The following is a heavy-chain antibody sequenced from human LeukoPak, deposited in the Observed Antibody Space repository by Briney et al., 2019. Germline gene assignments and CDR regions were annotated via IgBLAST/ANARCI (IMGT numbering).Heavy chain of an antibody. CDR3: AKADGSWTYDP. CDR2: FYRGDST. Sequence: GGSLRLSCAASGFTVSSSYMYWVRQAPGKGLEWVSFFYRGDSTYYAESVRGRFTISRDNSKNTLFLQMNSQRAEDTAVYYCAKADGSWTYDPWGQGTLVTVSS. CDR1: GFTVSSSY. J-gene: IGHJ5*02. D-gene: IGHD5-24*01. V-gene: IGHV3-53*01.